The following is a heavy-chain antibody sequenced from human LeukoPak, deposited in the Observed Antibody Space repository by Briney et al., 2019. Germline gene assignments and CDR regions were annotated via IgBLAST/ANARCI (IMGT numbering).Heavy chain of an antibody. D-gene: IGHD1-26*01. Sequence: PASSLPSTGTASGMTIGTYSMNCVRQDQRKGLEWVSSISSSSSYKYYADSVKGRFTISRDNAKNSLYLQMNSLRADDTAVYYCATGQNGVGANWFDPWGQGTLVTVSS. V-gene: IGHV3-21*01. CDR2: ISSSSSYK. CDR1: GMTIGTYS. J-gene: IGHJ5*02. CDR3: ATGQNGVGANWFDP.